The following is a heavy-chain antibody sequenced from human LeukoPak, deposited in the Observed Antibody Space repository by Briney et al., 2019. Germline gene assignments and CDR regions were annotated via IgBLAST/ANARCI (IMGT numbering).Heavy chain of an antibody. Sequence: ASVKVSCKTSGYAFTGYYIHWVRQAPGQGLEWMGRINPNSGDTNCAQKFQGRGTMTRDKSISTAYMGLTRLSSDDRAVYYCARGAGITGTNWVRLDYFDFWGQGALVTVSS. CDR1: GYAFTGYY. V-gene: IGHV1-2*06. J-gene: IGHJ4*02. CDR3: ARGAGITGTNWVRLDYFDF. CDR2: INPNSGDT. D-gene: IGHD1-7*01.